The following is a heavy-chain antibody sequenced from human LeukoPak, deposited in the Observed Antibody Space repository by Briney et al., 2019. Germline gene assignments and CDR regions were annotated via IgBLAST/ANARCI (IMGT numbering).Heavy chain of an antibody. Sequence: GGSLRLSCAASGFTFSSYEMNWVRQAPGKGLEWVSYISSSGSTIYYADSVKGRFTISRDNAKNSLYLQMNSLRAEDSAVYYCASVNIEAARWGQGTLVTVSS. CDR1: GFTFSSYE. V-gene: IGHV3-48*03. CDR2: ISSSGSTI. D-gene: IGHD6-13*01. CDR3: ASVNIEAAR. J-gene: IGHJ4*02.